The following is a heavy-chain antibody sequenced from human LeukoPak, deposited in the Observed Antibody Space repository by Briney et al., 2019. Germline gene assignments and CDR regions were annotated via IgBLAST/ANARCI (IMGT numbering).Heavy chain of an antibody. CDR1: GLAFSAYK. CDR2: ISTDGYTT. D-gene: IGHD2-15*01. J-gene: IGHJ4*02. CDR3: VVGGSPGY. V-gene: IGHV3-74*01. Sequence: GGSLRLSCAVSGLAFSAYKMHWVRQAPRKGLVWVSRISTDGYTTDYADFVQGRFTASRDNTKNTWSLEMNSLRAEDTAVYYCVVGGSPGYWGQGTLVNVSS.